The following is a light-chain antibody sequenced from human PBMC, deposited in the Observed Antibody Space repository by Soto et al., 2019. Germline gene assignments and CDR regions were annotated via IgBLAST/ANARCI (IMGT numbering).Light chain of an antibody. J-gene: IGLJ1*01. CDR3: TSYAGGNNV. CDR2: EVN. V-gene: IGLV2-8*01. CDR1: SSDVGGYNY. Sequence: QSALTQPPSASGSPGQSVTISCTGTSSDVGGYNYVSWYQQHPGKVPKLMVYEVNKRPSGVPDRFSGSKSGNTASLTVAGHQAEDEADYYCTSYAGGNNVYGTGNKLTVL.